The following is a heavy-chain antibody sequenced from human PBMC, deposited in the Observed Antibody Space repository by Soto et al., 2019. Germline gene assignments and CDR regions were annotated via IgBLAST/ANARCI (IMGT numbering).Heavy chain of an antibody. CDR1: GFSLTTYA. CDR3: AKVWFGARDGFDV. D-gene: IGHD3-10*01. Sequence: EVQLLESGGGLVQRGGSLRLSCAVSGFSLTTYAMSWVRQAPGKGLEWVSEVSASGRSTTYADSVKGRFTTSKDTSKNTMSIQRNSLRVDATDVYYCAKVWFGARDGFDVWGRGTMVRVSS. J-gene: IGHJ3*01. CDR2: VSASGRST. V-gene: IGHV3-23*01.